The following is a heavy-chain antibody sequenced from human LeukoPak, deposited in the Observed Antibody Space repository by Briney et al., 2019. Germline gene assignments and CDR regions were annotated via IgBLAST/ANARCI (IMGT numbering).Heavy chain of an antibody. D-gene: IGHD6-6*01. J-gene: IGHJ4*02. Sequence: SETLSLTCTVSGGSISNYYWSWIRQPPGKGLEWIAYVYSSGRTNYNPSLKSRVTISVDTSKSQFSLKLSSVTAADTAVYYCARERDYSSSGNVDYWGQGTLVTVSS. CDR1: GGSISNYY. CDR2: VYSSGRT. CDR3: ARERDYSSSGNVDY. V-gene: IGHV4-59*01.